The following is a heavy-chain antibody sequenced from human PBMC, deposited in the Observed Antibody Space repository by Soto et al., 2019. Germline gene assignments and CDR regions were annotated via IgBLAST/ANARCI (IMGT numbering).Heavy chain of an antibody. J-gene: IGHJ3*02. CDR1: GFTFTSYA. CDR3: ARESYSLDIVVVVAAGNAFDI. V-gene: IGHV3-30-3*01. CDR2: ISYDGSNK. D-gene: IGHD2-15*01. Sequence: GGSLRPSCAPYGFTFTSYAMHWVRPPLGKGREWEAVISYDGSNKYYADSVNGRFTISRDNSKNTLYLQMNSLRAEDKAVYYCARESYSLDIVVVVAAGNAFDIWGQGTMVTVSS.